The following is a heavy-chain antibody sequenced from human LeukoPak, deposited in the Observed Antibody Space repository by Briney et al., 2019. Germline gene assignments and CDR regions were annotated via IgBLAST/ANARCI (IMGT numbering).Heavy chain of an antibody. CDR1: GYTFTGYY. D-gene: IGHD3-22*01. CDR2: INPNSGGT. CDR3: ARVGYYDSSAQP. V-gene: IGHV1-2*06. J-gene: IGHJ4*02. Sequence: ASVKVSCKASGYTFTGYYMHWVRQAPGQGLDWMGRINPNSGGTNYAQKFQGRVTMTRDTSISTAYMELSRLRSDDTAVYYCARVGYYDSSAQPWGQGTLVTVSS.